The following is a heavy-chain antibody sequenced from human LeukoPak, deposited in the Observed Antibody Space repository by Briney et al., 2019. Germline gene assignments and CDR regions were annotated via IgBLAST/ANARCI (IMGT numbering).Heavy chain of an antibody. D-gene: IGHD1-26*01. V-gene: IGHV3-30-3*01. CDR2: ISYDGSNK. Sequence: GGSLTLSCAASGFIFSNYAMHWVRQAPGKGLEWVAVISYDGSNKYYADSVKGRFTISRDNSKNSLSLQMNSLRAEDTAVYYCARLPRGGSFFDYWGQGTLVTVSS. CDR3: ARLPRGGSFFDY. CDR1: GFIFSNYA. J-gene: IGHJ4*02.